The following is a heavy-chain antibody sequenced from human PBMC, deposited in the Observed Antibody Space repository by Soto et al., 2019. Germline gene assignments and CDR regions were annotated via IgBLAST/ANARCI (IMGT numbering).Heavy chain of an antibody. CDR1: CASIAGGSYY. J-gene: IGHJ5*02. D-gene: IGHD5-12*01. V-gene: IGHV4-30-4*01. Sequence: SETLSLTCSVSCASIAGGSYYWSWVRQPPGKGLEWIGYIPSRGRPFYNPSLTSRGTISADSSKNQLSLQLTSVTAADTAVYYWVRDQYSAYDFALWGQG. CDR2: IPSRGRP. CDR3: VRDQYSAYDFAL.